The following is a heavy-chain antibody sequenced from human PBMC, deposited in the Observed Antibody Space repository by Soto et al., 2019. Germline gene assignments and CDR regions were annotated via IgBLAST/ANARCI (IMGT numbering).Heavy chain of an antibody. Sequence: KASETLSLTCAVYGGSFSGIYWSWIRQPPGKGLEWIGEINHSGSTNYSPSLESRVTISLDMSNNQFSLKLSSVTAADTAVYYCARGPGYSYGYSVYYYYYGMDVWGQGTTVTVSS. CDR1: GGSFSGIY. V-gene: IGHV4-34*01. CDR3: ARGPGYSYGYSVYYYYYGMDV. CDR2: INHSGST. J-gene: IGHJ6*02. D-gene: IGHD5-18*01.